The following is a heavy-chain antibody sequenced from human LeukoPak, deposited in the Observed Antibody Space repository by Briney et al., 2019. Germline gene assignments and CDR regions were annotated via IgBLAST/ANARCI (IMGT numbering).Heavy chain of an antibody. D-gene: IGHD3-3*01. CDR2: LSSSNSII. Sequence: GGSLRLSCAASGFTFSSYSMNWVRQAPGKGLEWVSYLSSSNSIIYYADSVKGRFTISRDNAKDSLYLQMNSLRDEDTAVYYCARDAPYDFWSGYQSGYMEVWGKGTTVTVSS. CDR3: ARDAPYDFWSGYQSGYMEV. J-gene: IGHJ6*03. CDR1: GFTFSSYS. V-gene: IGHV3-48*02.